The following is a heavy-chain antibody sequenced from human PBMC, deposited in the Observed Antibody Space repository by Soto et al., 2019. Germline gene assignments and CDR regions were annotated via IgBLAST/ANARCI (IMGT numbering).Heavy chain of an antibody. J-gene: IGHJ4*02. V-gene: IGHV3-7*01. CDR1: GFSFSMYG. CDR2: IKEDGSQK. D-gene: IGHD5-18*01. Sequence: EVQLVESGGGLVQPGGSLRLSCAASGFSFSMYGMSWVRQAPGQGLEWVANIKEDGSQKYYVDSVKGRFTISRDNAKNSLYLQMNSLSAEDTAVYYCARHQGGYRVTEYWGQGTLVTCSS. CDR3: ARHQGGYRVTEY.